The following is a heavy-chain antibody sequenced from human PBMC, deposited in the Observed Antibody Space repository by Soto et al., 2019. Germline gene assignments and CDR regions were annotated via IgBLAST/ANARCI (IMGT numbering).Heavy chain of an antibody. D-gene: IGHD3-10*01. CDR3: AKGRLWFGEFDSGDY. CDR2: ISGSGGST. J-gene: IGHJ4*02. V-gene: IGHV3-23*01. Sequence: GSLRLSCAASGFTFSSYAMSWVRQAPGKGLEWVSAISGSGGSTYYADSVKGRFTISRDNSKNTLYLQMNSLRAEDTAVYYCAKGRLWFGEFDSGDYWGQGTLVTVSS. CDR1: GFTFSSYA.